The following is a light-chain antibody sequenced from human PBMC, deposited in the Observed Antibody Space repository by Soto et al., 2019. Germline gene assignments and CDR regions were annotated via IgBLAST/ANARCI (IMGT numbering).Light chain of an antibody. J-gene: IGKJ1*01. CDR2: GAS. Sequence: EIVMTHSPATLSVGPWGRATLSVRSSQSVSSNLAWYQQKPGQAPRLLIYGASNRATGIPARFSGSGSGTEFTITISSLQSEDFAVYSCQQYNNWPPITFGQGTQVEIK. CDR3: QQYNNWPPIT. CDR1: QSVSSN. V-gene: IGKV3-15*01.